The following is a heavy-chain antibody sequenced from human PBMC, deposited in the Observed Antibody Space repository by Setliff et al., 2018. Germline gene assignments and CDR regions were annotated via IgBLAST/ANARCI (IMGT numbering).Heavy chain of an antibody. CDR2: IYYTGSP. V-gene: IGHV4-59*01. J-gene: IGHJ4*02. CDR1: GGSISGYY. CDR3: ARGGYNGYAVFDD. D-gene: IGHD5-12*01. Sequence: PSETLSLTCTVSGGSISGYYWSWLRQPPGKGLEWIGNIYYTGSPSYSPSLRSRGTLSVDTSKNKCPRSLSSVTAADTAVYYCARGGYNGYAVFDDWGQGALVTVSS.